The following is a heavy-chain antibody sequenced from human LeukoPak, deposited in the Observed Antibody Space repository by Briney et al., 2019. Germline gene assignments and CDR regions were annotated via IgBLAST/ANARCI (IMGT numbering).Heavy chain of an antibody. D-gene: IGHD5-18*01. J-gene: IGHJ4*02. CDR2: INGDASST. CDR3: ARARGNTYGYFEY. CDR1: GLTLSGYW. Sequence: PGGSLRLSCAASGLTLSGYWMHWVRQAPGKGLVGVSRINGDASSTNYADSVKGRFTISRDNAKSTLYLQMNSLRVEDTAVYYCARARGNTYGYFEYWGQGTLVTVSS. V-gene: IGHV3-74*01.